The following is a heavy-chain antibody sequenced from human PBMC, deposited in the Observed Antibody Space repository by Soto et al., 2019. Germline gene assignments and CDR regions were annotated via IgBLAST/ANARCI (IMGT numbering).Heavy chain of an antibody. D-gene: IGHD3-22*01. CDR1: GFTFSSYG. Sequence: GGSLRLSCAASGFTFSSYGMHWVRQAPGKGLEWVAVISYDGSNKYYADSVKGRFTISRDNSKNTLYLQMNSLRAEDTAVYYCATQGPGGYYDSSGYYLAYWGQGTLVTVSS. J-gene: IGHJ4*02. CDR2: ISYDGSNK. CDR3: ATQGPGGYYDSSGYYLAY. V-gene: IGHV3-30*03.